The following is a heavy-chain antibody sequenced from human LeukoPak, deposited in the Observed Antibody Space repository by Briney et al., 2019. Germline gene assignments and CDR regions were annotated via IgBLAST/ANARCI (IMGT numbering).Heavy chain of an antibody. Sequence: SETLSLTCTVSGGSVSSGFHYWSWFRQPPGKGLEWIGYMYSSGSTKYNPSLKRRVTISVDTSKNQFSLKLSSVTAADTAVYYCARGPTVTTDYWGQGALVTVSS. J-gene: IGHJ4*02. D-gene: IGHD4-17*01. V-gene: IGHV4-61*01. CDR1: GGSVSSGFHY. CDR3: ARGPTVTTDY. CDR2: MYSSGST.